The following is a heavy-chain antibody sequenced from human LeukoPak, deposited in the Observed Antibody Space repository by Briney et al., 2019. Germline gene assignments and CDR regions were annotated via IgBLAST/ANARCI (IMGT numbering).Heavy chain of an antibody. V-gene: IGHV3-7*01. CDR1: GFTFSSYW. J-gene: IGHJ4*02. CDR2: IKQDGSEK. CDR3: ARDRCSGTSCHNFDY. D-gene: IGHD2-2*02. Sequence: GGSLRLSCAASGFTFSSYWMSWVRQAPGKGLEWVANIKQDGSEKYYVDSVKGRFTISRDNAKNSLYLQMNSLRAEDTAVYYCARDRCSGTSCHNFDYWGQGTLVTVYS.